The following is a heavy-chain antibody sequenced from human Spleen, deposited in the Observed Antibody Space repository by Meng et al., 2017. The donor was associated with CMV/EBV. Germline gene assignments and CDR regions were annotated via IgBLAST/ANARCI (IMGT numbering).Heavy chain of an antibody. V-gene: IGHV1-46*01. CDR3: ARDLLPPAPSYDYYYGMDV. CDR1: GYTFTAHY. D-gene: IGHD2-2*01. CDR2: INPAGDST. Sequence: ASVKVSCKASGYTFTAHYFHWVRQAPGQGLEWMGMINPAGDSTRFAQKFQGRVTMTRDTSTNTLYMEVSSLRSEDTAVYYCARDLLPPAPSYDYYYGMDVWGQGTTVTVSS. J-gene: IGHJ6*02.